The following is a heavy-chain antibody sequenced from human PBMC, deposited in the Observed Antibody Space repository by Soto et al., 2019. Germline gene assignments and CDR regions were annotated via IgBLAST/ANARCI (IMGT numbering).Heavy chain of an antibody. Sequence: EVQLVESGGGLIQPGGSLRLSCAVSGFTVSNNYMSWVRQAPGKGLEGVSVIYSGGYTAYGDSVKGRFTISRDKSKNTQSLKINGVRADDTAVFYWATRGGGGGYWGQGTLVTVSS. CDR1: GFTVSNNY. CDR2: IYSGGYT. J-gene: IGHJ4*02. V-gene: IGHV3-53*01. D-gene: IGHD3-10*01. CDR3: ATRGGGGGY.